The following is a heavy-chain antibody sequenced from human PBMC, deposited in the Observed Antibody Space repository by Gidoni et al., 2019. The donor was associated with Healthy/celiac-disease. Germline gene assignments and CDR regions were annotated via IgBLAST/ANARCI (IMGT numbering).Heavy chain of an antibody. CDR1: GFTVSSYI. V-gene: IGHV3-21*01. CDR2: ISSSSSYI. Sequence: EVQLVESGGGMVKPGGSLRLSCAASGFTVSSYIMNWVRQAPGKGREWFSSISSSSSYIYSADSVKGRFTISRDNAKNSLYLQMNSLRAEDTAVYDCASGGTSHFDDWGQGTLVTVSS. J-gene: IGHJ4*02. CDR3: ASGGTSHFDD. D-gene: IGHD1-1*01.